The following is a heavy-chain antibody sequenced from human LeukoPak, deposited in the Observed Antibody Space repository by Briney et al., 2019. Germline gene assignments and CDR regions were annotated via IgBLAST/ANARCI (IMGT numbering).Heavy chain of an antibody. V-gene: IGHV3-48*03. J-gene: IGHJ6*02. CDR1: GFXFSSYE. CDR3: ARLYYDFWGYYGMDV. Sequence: GGSLRLSCAASGFXFSSYEIDWVRQAPGKGLKWVSYISSSGSTIYYADSVKGRFTISRDNAKNSLYLQMNSLRAEDTAVYYCARLYYDFWGYYGMDVWGQGTTVTVSS. CDR2: ISSSGSTI. D-gene: IGHD3-3*01.